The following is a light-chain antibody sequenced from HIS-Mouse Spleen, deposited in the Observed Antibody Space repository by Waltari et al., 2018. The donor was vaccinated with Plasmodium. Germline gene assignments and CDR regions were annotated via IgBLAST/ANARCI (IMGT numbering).Light chain of an antibody. Sequence: QSALTQPASVSGSPGQSITISCTGTSSDFGIYNLVSWYQQHPGKAPKLMIYEGSKRPSGVSNRFSGSKSGNTASLTISGLQAEDEADYYCCSYAGSTTWVFGGGTKLTVL. J-gene: IGLJ3*02. V-gene: IGLV2-23*01. CDR1: SSDFGIYNL. CDR3: CSYAGSTTWV. CDR2: EGS.